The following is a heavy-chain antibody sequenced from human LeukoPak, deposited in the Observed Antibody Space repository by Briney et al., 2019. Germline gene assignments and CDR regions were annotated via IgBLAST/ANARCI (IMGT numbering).Heavy chain of an antibody. CDR2: INSDGSST. J-gene: IGHJ4*02. CDR3: AREGGGYDYYFDY. CDR1: GFTFSSYW. V-gene: IGHV3-74*01. Sequence: PGGSLRLSCAASGFTFSSYWMHWVRQAPGKGLVWVSRINSDGSSTSYADSVKGRFTISRDNAKNTLYLQMNSLRAEDTAVYYCAREGGGYDYYFDYWGQGTLVTVSS. D-gene: IGHD5-12*01.